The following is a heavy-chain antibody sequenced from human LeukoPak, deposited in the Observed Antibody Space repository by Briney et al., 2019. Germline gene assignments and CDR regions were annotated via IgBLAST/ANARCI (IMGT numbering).Heavy chain of an antibody. CDR3: ARDTTVTKDAFDI. J-gene: IGHJ3*02. CDR2: IYNSGST. D-gene: IGHD4-17*01. CDR1: GGSMSSGTYY. Sequence: SETLSLTCTVSGGSMSSGTYYWSWIRNPAGKGLEWIGRIYNSGSTKYNPSLKSRVTMSVDTSKNQFSLKLSSVTAADTAVYYCARDTTVTKDAFDIWGQGTMVTVSS. V-gene: IGHV4-61*02.